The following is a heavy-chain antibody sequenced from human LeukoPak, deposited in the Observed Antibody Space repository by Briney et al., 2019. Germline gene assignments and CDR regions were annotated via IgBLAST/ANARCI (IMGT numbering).Heavy chain of an antibody. J-gene: IGHJ6*03. Sequence: SETLSLTCAVYGGSFSDYSWTWIRQAPGEGLEWIGEINHNGGTNHNPSLVSRVIMSVDTSKNQFSLKVSSATAADTAVYYCARVAYRYSINDWSRTGLGAYATKYYYYMDVWGKGTTVTVSS. CDR1: GGSFSDYS. D-gene: IGHD3-9*01. CDR2: INHNGGT. CDR3: ARVAYRYSINDWSRTGLGAYATKYYYYMDV. V-gene: IGHV4-34*01.